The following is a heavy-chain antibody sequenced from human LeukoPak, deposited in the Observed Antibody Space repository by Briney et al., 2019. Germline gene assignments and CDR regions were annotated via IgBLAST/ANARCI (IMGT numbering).Heavy chain of an antibody. CDR2: IYPGDSDT. CDR1: GYIFSNYW. CDR3: ATRDGGRGFDV. V-gene: IGHV5-51*01. D-gene: IGHD5-24*01. J-gene: IGHJ3*01. Sequence: GESLQISCRGSGYIFSNYWIGWVRQMPGKGLEWMGIIYPGDSDTRYSPSFQGQVTISADKSISTAYLQWSSLKASDTAMYYCATRDGGRGFDVWGQGTMVTVSS.